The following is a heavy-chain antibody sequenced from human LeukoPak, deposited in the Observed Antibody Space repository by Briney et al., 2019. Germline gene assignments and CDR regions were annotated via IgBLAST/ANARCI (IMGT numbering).Heavy chain of an antibody. CDR2: INHSGST. CDR3: AREGVYYDILAAYYRPYYFDF. D-gene: IGHD3-9*01. Sequence: SETLSLTCAVYGGSFSDYYWIWIRQPPGKGLEWIGEINHSGSTNYSPSLKSRVTISVDTSKNQFSLKLSSVTAADTAVYYCAREGVYYDILAAYYRPYYFDFWGQGTLVTVYS. CDR1: GGSFSDYY. V-gene: IGHV4-34*01. J-gene: IGHJ4*02.